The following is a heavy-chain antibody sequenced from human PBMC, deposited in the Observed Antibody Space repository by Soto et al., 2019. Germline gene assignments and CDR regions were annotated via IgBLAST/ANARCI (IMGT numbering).Heavy chain of an antibody. CDR1: GGTFSSSA. CDR2: IIPISNTA. D-gene: IGHD3-22*01. CDR3: ARGDSSGYYEYYFDS. Sequence: QVQLVQSGAEVKKPGSSVTVSCKASGGTFSSSAISWVRQAPGQGLEWMGGIIPISNTANYAQKFQGRVTITADESTSTAYMELRSLRSEDTAVYYCARGDSSGYYEYYFDSWGQGTLVTVSA. V-gene: IGHV1-69*01. J-gene: IGHJ4*02.